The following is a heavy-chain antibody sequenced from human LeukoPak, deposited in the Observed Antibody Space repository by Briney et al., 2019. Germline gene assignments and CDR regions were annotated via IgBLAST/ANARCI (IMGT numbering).Heavy chain of an antibody. Sequence: GESLKISCKGSGYSFTSYGIGWVRQMPGKGLEWMGIIYPGDSDTRYSPSFQGQVTISADKSISTAYLQWSSLKASDTAMYYCARPLVGATTGWYFDLWGRGTLVTVSS. CDR3: ARPLVGATTGWYFDL. J-gene: IGHJ2*01. V-gene: IGHV5-51*01. D-gene: IGHD1-26*01. CDR1: GYSFTSYG. CDR2: IYPGDSDT.